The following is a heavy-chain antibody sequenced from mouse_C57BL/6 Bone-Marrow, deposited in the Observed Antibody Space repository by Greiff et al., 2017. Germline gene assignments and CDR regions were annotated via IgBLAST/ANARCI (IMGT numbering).Heavy chain of an antibody. Sequence: QVQLQQSGAELAKPGTSVKLSCKASGYTFTSYTMHWVKQRPGQGLEWIGYINPSSGYTKYNQKFKDKATLTADKSSSTAYMQLSSLTSEVSAVYYGASRGRGAWFAYWGQGTLVTVSA. CDR2: INPSSGYT. V-gene: IGHV1-4*01. J-gene: IGHJ3*01. CDR1: GYTFTSYT. CDR3: ASRGRGAWFAY.